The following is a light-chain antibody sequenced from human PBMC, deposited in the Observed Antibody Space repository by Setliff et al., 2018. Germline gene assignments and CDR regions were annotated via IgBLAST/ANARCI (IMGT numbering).Light chain of an antibody. CDR1: SSDVGGYDY. Sequence: QSALTQPASVSGSPGQSITISCTGTSSDVGGYDYVSWSQQYPDEAPKLLIYDVSNRPSGVSNRFSGSKSGNTASLTISGLQAEDEADYYCSSYTSSSTLVFGGGTKVTVL. J-gene: IGLJ2*01. CDR2: DVS. V-gene: IGLV2-14*01. CDR3: SSYTSSSTLV.